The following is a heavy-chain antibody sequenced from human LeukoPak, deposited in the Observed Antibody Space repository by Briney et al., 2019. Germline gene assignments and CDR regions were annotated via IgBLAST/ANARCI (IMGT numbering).Heavy chain of an antibody. Sequence: PSETLSLTCTVSGGSISSYYWGWIRQPPGEGPEWIGSIYYSGSTYYNPSLKSRVTISVDTSKNQFSLKLSSETAADTAVYYCARHPGESGSGSYYYFDYWGQGTLVTVSS. V-gene: IGHV4-39*01. J-gene: IGHJ4*02. CDR3: ARHPGESGSGSYYYFDY. CDR2: IYYSGST. CDR1: GGSISSYY. D-gene: IGHD3-10*01.